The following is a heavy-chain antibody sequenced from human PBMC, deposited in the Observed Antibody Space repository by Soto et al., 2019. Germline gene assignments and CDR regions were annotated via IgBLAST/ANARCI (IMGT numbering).Heavy chain of an antibody. CDR2: ISAYNGNK. CDR3: ARDLGQQLVDY. CDR1: GGTFSSYA. Sequence: ASVKVSCKASGGTFSSYAISWVRQAPGQGLEWMGWISAYNGNKKYAQKLQDRVTMTTDTSTSTAYMELRSLRSDDTAVYYCARDLGQQLVDYWGQGTLVTVSS. J-gene: IGHJ4*02. V-gene: IGHV1-18*01. D-gene: IGHD6-13*01.